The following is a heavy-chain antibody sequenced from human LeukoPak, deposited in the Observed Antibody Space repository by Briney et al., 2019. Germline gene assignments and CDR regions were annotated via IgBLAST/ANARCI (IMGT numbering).Heavy chain of an antibody. D-gene: IGHD1-7*01. Sequence: GGSLRLSCAASGFTFSSYAMSWIRQAPGKGLEWVSAITSSGGSAYYPDSVKGRFTASRDNSKNTLYLQMNSLRAEDTAVYYCGTARGTNGWYFDYWGHGTLVTVSS. J-gene: IGHJ4*01. CDR2: ITSSGGSA. V-gene: IGHV3-23*01. CDR3: GTARGTNGWYFDY. CDR1: GFTFSSYA.